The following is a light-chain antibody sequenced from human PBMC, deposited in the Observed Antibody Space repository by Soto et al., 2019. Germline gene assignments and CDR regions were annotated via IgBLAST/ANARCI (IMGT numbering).Light chain of an antibody. CDR1: GSDVGAYRY. J-gene: IGLJ1*01. Sequence: QSALTQPASVSGSPGPSITISCTGTGSDVGAYRYVSWYQQHPGQAPKLIIYDVSNRPSGVSDRFSGSKSGNTASLTISGLQSEDEADYYCDSYTSSSSYAFGTGTKVTVL. CDR2: DVS. V-gene: IGLV2-14*01. CDR3: DSYTSSSSYA.